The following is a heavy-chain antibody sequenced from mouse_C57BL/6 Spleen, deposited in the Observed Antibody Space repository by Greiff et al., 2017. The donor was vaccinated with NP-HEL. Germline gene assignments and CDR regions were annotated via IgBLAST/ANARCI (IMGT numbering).Heavy chain of an antibody. Sequence: VQRVESGAELVKPGASVKMSCKASGYTFTTYPIEWMKQNHGKSLEWIGNFHPYNDDTKYNEKFKGKATLTVEKSSSTVYLELSRLTSDDSAVYYCARRLRQGGYFDVWGTGTTVTVSS. D-gene: IGHD1-2*01. J-gene: IGHJ1*03. CDR3: ARRLRQGGYFDV. V-gene: IGHV1-47*01. CDR1: GYTFTTYP. CDR2: FHPYNDDT.